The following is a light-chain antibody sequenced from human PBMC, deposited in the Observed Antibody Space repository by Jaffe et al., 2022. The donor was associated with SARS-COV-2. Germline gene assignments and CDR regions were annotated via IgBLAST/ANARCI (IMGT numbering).Light chain of an antibody. CDR2: AAS. V-gene: IGKV1-39*01. Sequence: DLQMTQSPSSLSASVGDRVTITCRASQSISSYLNWYQQKPGKAPKLLIYAASSLQSGVPSRFSGSGSGTDFTLTISSLQPEDFATYYCQQSYTMRTFGPGTKVDIK. CDR3: QQSYTMRT. J-gene: IGKJ3*01. CDR1: QSISSY.